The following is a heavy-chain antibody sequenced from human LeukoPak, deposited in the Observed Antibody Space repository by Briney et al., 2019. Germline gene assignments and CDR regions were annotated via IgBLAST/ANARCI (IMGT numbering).Heavy chain of an antibody. CDR1: GDSVSSGNYY. J-gene: IGHJ4*02. CDR2: MSPSGTT. Sequence: SGTLSLTCTVSGDSVSSGNYYLSWIRQPPGKGLDWITYMSPSGTTKYNPSLKSRVTTSVNTSRTQFSLRLSSVTAADTAVYYCARGQDDRSGTFDYWGQGILVTVSS. V-gene: IGHV4-61*01. D-gene: IGHD3-22*01. CDR3: ARGQDDRSGTFDY.